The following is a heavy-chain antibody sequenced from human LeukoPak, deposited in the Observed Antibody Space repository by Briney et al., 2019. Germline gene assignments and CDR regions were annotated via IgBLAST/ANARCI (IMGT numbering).Heavy chain of an antibody. Sequence: PSETLSLTCTVSGGSISSGGYYWSWIRQHPGKGLEWIGYIYYSGSTYYNPSLKSRVTISVDTSKNQFSLKLSSVTAADTAVYYCARVMVVAATRNWFDPWGQGTLVTVSS. CDR2: IYYSGST. V-gene: IGHV4-31*03. CDR3: ARVMVVAATRNWFDP. J-gene: IGHJ5*02. CDR1: GGSISSGGYY. D-gene: IGHD2-15*01.